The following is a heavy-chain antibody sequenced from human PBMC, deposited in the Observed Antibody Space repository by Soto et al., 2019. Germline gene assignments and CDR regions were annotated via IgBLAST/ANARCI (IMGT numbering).Heavy chain of an antibody. V-gene: IGHV3-74*01. CDR2: INTDGSVA. J-gene: IGHJ4*02. CDR1: GLTFSSYW. D-gene: IGHD1-1*01. CDR3: TGGQDNLAVNFDY. Sequence: PGGSLRLSCAASGLTFSSYWMHWVRQAPGKGLVWVSRINTDGSVATYADSVKGRFTISRDNAKNSLYLQMNSLRAEDTAVYYCTGGQDNLAVNFDYWGQGT.